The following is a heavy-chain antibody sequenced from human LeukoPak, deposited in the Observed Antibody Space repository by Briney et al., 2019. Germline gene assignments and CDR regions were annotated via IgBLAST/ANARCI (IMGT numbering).Heavy chain of an antibody. V-gene: IGHV3-48*02. J-gene: IGHJ4*02. D-gene: IGHD3-16*02. CDR3: ARDQYDYVWGSYRDFDY. CDR1: GFIFSSYS. Sequence: GGSLRLSCAASGFIFSSYSMNWVRQAPGKGLEWVSYISSSSSTIYYADSVKGRFTISRDNAKNSLYLQMNSLRDEDTAVYYCARDQYDYVWGSYRDFDYWGQGTLVTVSS. CDR2: ISSSSSTI.